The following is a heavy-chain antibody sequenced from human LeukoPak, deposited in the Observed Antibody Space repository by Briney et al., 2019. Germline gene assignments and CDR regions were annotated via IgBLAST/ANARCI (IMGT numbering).Heavy chain of an antibody. Sequence: GGSLRLSCAAPGFTFSSYGMHWVRQAPGKGLEWVAFIRYDGSNKYYADSVKGRFTISRDNSKNTLYLQMNSLRAEDTAVYYCAKDVVYTPYYGGNEDYWGQGTLVTVSS. J-gene: IGHJ4*02. V-gene: IGHV3-30*02. CDR2: IRYDGSNK. D-gene: IGHD4-23*01. CDR3: AKDVVYTPYYGGNEDY. CDR1: GFTFSSYG.